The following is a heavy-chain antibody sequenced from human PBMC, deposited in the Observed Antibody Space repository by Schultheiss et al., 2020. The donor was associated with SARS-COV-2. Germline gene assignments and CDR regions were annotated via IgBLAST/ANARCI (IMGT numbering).Heavy chain of an antibody. J-gene: IGHJ4*02. CDR2: ISSSSSYI. Sequence: GESLKISCAASGFTFSSYSMNWVRQAPGKGLEWVSSISSSSSYIHYADSVKGRFTISRDNAKNSLYLQMNSLRAEDTAVYYCTTDPIIATIYFDYWGQGTLVTVSS. V-gene: IGHV3-21*03. CDR1: GFTFSSYS. D-gene: IGHD5-12*01. CDR3: TTDPIIATIYFDY.